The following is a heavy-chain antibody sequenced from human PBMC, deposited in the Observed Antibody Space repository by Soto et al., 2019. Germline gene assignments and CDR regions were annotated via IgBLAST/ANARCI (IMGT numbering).Heavy chain of an antibody. J-gene: IGHJ4*02. CDR3: ARGDLGSSGYIGY. D-gene: IGHD3-22*01. CDR2: IYHSGST. Sequence: WTWIRQHPGKGLEWIGYIYHSGSTYYNPSLKSRLTISLDTSKNQFSLKLSSVTAADTAVYYCARGDLGSSGYIGYWGQGTLVTVSS. V-gene: IGHV4-31*02.